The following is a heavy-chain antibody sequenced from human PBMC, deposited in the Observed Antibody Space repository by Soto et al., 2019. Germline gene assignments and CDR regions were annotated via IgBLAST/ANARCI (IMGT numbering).Heavy chain of an antibody. V-gene: IGHV3-74*01. J-gene: IGHJ4*02. CDR2: IKSDGSST. CDR1: GFTFSTYW. CDR3: ARYAAEVTTFFDQ. Sequence: PGGSLRLSCAASGFTFSTYWMHWVRQAPGKGLVWVSRIKSDGSSTSYADSVKGRFTISRDNAKKSLYLEMHSLRAEDTAMYYCARYAAEVTTFFDQWGQGTLVTVSS. D-gene: IGHD4-17*01.